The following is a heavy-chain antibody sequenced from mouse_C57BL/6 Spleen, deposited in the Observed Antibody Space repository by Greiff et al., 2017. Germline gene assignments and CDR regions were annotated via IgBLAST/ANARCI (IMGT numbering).Heavy chain of an antibody. Sequence: DVKLVESEGGLVQPGSSMKLSCTASGFTFSDYYMAWVRQVPEKGLEWVGNINYDGSGTFYMDSFKSSFTISRDNAKNILYLEMSSLTSEDTATDYCARDGRDWWFAYWGQGTLVTVSA. V-gene: IGHV5-16*01. J-gene: IGHJ3*01. CDR3: ARDGRDWWFAY. D-gene: IGHD3-3*01. CDR1: GFTFSDYY. CDR2: INYDGSGT.